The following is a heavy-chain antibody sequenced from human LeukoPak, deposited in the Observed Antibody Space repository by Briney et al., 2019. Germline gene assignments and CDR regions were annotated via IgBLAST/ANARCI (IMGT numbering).Heavy chain of an antibody. J-gene: IGHJ4*02. CDR2: ISYDGSNK. V-gene: IGHV3-30-3*01. D-gene: IGHD6-13*01. CDR1: GFTFSSYA. CDR3: ARESSGIAATDKIDF. Sequence: GRSLRLSCAASGFTFSSYAMHWVRQAPGKGLEWVAVISYDGSNKYYADSVKGRFTISRDNSKNTLYLQMNSLRAEDTAVYYCARESSGIAATDKIDFWGQGTLVTVSS.